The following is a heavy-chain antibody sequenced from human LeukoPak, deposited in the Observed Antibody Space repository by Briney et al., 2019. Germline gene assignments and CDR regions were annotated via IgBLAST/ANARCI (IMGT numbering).Heavy chain of an antibody. CDR1: GFTFSSYA. V-gene: IGHV3-30-3*01. CDR3: AREPTISYESSGYFFDY. D-gene: IGHD3-22*01. CDR2: ISYDGSNK. J-gene: IGHJ4*02. Sequence: GGSLRLSCAASGFTFSSYAMHWVRQAPGKGLEWVAVISYDGSNKYYADSVKGRFTISRDNSKNTLYLQMNSLRAEDTAVYYCAREPTISYESSGYFFDYWGQGTLDTVSS.